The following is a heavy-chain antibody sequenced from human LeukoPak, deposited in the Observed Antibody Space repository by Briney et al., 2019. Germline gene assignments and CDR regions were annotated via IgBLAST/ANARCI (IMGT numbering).Heavy chain of an antibody. D-gene: IGHD2/OR15-2a*01. J-gene: IGHJ4*02. CDR1: GGSISSYY. V-gene: IGHV4-59*01. CDR3: ARGYSTTWDDVGYIDY. CDR2: INYSVST. Sequence: PSETLSLTSTVTGGSISSYYWSWIRQPPGEGPECIGYINYSVSTNYNPSLKSRVTISIDTSKNQFSLKLSSVTAADTAIYYCARGYSTTWDDVGYIDYWGQGSLVTVSS.